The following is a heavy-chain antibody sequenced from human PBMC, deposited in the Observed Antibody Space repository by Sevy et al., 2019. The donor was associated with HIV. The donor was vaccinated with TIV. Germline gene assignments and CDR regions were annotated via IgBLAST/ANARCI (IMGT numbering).Heavy chain of an antibody. CDR1: GYTLSELS. CDR3: ATTKDYYDSSGSPFDY. J-gene: IGHJ4*02. CDR2: FDPEDDET. Sequence: ASVKVSCKVSGYTLSELSMHWVRQAPGKGLEWMGSFDPEDDETIYAQKFQGRVTMTDDTSTDTAYMELNNLRSEETAVYYCATTKDYYDSSGSPFDYWGQGTLVTVSS. V-gene: IGHV1-24*01. D-gene: IGHD3-22*01.